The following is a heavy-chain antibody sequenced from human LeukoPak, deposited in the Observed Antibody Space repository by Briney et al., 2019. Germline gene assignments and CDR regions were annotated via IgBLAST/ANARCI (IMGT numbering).Heavy chain of an antibody. V-gene: IGHV1-24*01. Sequence: ASVKVSCKVSGYTLTELSMIWVRQAPGKGLEWMGGFDPEDGETIYAQKFQGKVTMTEDTSTDTAYMELSSLRSEDTAVYYCARCCYYYDSSGYHDYWGQGTLVTVSS. CDR3: ARCCYYYDSSGYHDY. J-gene: IGHJ4*02. D-gene: IGHD3-22*01. CDR1: GYTLTELS. CDR2: FDPEDGET.